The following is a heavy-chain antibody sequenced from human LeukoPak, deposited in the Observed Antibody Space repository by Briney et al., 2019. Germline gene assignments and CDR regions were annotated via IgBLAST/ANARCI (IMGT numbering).Heavy chain of an antibody. J-gene: IGHJ4*02. CDR3: AKEIGYCSSTSCSY. Sequence: GGSLRLSCAASGFTFSSYAMSWVPQAPGGGLEWVSAISGSGGSTYYADSVKGRFTISRDNSKNTLYLRMNSLRAEDTAVYYCAKEIGYCSSTSCSYWGQGTLVTVSS. CDR2: ISGSGGST. CDR1: GFTFSSYA. V-gene: IGHV3-23*01. D-gene: IGHD2-2*01.